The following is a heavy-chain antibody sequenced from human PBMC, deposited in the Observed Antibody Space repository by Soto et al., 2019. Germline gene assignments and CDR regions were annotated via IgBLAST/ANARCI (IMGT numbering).Heavy chain of an antibody. CDR3: ARHTGIPVAAPTFDY. CDR2: IYSGGYT. Sequence: PVGSLRLSCAVSGFTVSNNYMSWVRQAPGKGLEGVSVIYSGGYTAYGDSVKGRFTISRDNSKNTLYLQMNSLKASDTAMYYCARHTGIPVAAPTFDYWGQGTLVTVSS. D-gene: IGHD6-19*01. CDR1: GFTVSNNY. J-gene: IGHJ4*02. V-gene: IGHV3-53*01.